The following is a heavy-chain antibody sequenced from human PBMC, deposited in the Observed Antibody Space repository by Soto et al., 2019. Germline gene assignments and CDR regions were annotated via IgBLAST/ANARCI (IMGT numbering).Heavy chain of an antibody. CDR3: ARNIAAVPRRTYYYYYMDV. D-gene: IGHD6-13*01. CDR1: GGSFSGYY. Sequence: SETLSLTCAVYGGSFSGYYWSWIRQPPGKGLEWIGEINHSGSTNYNPSLKSRVTISVDTSKNQFSLKLSSVTAADTAVYYCARNIAAVPRRTYYYYYMDVWGKGTTATVSS. CDR2: INHSGST. V-gene: IGHV4-34*01. J-gene: IGHJ6*03.